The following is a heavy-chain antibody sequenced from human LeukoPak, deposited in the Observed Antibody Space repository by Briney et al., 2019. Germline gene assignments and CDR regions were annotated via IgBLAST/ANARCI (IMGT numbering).Heavy chain of an antibody. J-gene: IGHJ6*02. CDR3: ARSHYYGMDV. CDR1: GDSVSINSAS. V-gene: IGHV6-1*01. CDR2: TLYKSKWYN. Sequence: RSQTLSLTSAISGDSVSINSASWNWIRQSPSRCLEWLGKTLYKSKWYNDYAVSVKTRITINPDTSKNQFSLQLNSVTPENTAVYYCARSHYYGMDVWGQGTTVTVAS.